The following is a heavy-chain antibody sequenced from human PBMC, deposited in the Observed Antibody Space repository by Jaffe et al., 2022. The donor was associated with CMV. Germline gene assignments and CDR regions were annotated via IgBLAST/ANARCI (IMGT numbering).Heavy chain of an antibody. CDR1: GGSIIRNSYY. Sequence: QLQVQESGPGLVKPSETLSLTCTVSGGSIIRNSYYWAWIRQPPGKGLEWIGSIHYSGTTYYNPSLRSRVTISVETSKNQFSLKLSSVTAADTAIYFCASNQDFWSGYSNSGWFDPWGQGTLVTVSS. D-gene: IGHD3-3*01. V-gene: IGHV4-39*01. CDR3: ASNQDFWSGYSNSGWFDP. CDR2: IHYSGTT. J-gene: IGHJ5*02.